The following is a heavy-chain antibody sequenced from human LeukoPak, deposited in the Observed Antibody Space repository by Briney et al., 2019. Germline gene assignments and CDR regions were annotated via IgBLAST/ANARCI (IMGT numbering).Heavy chain of an antibody. CDR1: GFTFSDYY. J-gene: IGHJ4*02. V-gene: IGHV3-11*04. CDR3: ARPPYDFWSGYYFG. CDR2: ISSSGSTI. D-gene: IGHD3-3*01. Sequence: PGGSLRLSCAASGFTFSDYYMSWIRQAPGKGLEWVSYISSSGSTIYYADSVKGRFTISRDNAKNSLYLQMNSLRAEDTAVYYCARPPYDFWSGYYFGWGQGTLVTVSS.